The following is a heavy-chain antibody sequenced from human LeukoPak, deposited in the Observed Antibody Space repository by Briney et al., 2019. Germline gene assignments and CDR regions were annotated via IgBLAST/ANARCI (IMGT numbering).Heavy chain of an antibody. D-gene: IGHD4-11*01. J-gene: IGHJ4*02. CDR3: VRDHAYSLDC. CDR1: GFTFSSYS. Sequence: GGSLRLSCAASGFTFSSYSMNWVRQAPGQGLEWISYISGSGDVMYYADSVRGRFTISRDNAENSLYLQMNSLRDEDTAVLYCVRDHAYSLDCWGQGTLVTVSS. V-gene: IGHV3-48*02. CDR2: ISGSGDVM.